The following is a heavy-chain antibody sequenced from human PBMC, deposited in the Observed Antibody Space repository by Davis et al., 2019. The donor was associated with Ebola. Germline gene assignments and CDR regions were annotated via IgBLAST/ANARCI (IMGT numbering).Heavy chain of an antibody. V-gene: IGHV3-23*01. D-gene: IGHD3-16*01. CDR2: ISGSGADA. CDR3: AKGNNYGRGYYYYYMDV. CDR1: DFRFSNYA. J-gene: IGHJ6*03. Sequence: PGGFLRLSCAASDFRFSNYAMTWVRQAPGKGLEWVAGISGSGADAFYSDSVKGRFTISRDNSKNTFYVQMDSLRAEDTATYYCAKGNNYGRGYYYYYMDVWGKGTTVTVSS.